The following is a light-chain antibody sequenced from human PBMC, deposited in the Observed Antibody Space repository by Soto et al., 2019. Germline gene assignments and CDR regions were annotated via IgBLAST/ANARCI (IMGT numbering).Light chain of an antibody. Sequence: EVVMTQSPATLSVSPWERVTLSCRASQSVRSNLAWYQQKPGQSPRLLIYDTSNRATGIPARFSGSGSGTDFTLTISSLEPEDFAVYYXXXXXXXXXIXFXXGTRLEIK. CDR3: XXXXXXXXIX. CDR2: DTS. J-gene: IGKJ5*01. V-gene: IGKV3-11*01. CDR1: QSVRSN.